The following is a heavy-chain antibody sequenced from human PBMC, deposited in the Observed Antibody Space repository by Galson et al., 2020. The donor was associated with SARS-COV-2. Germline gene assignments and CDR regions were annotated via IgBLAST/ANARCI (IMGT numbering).Heavy chain of an antibody. CDR2: LSYDGCNK. D-gene: IGHD2-15*01. J-gene: IGHJ6*02. V-gene: IGHV3-30*04. Sequence: GGSLRLSCAASGFTFSSFVMHWVRQAPGKGLEWVAVLSYDGCNKYYADSVKCRFTFSRDNSKNTMLLQMNSLRAEDTAVYYCARAKRCSAGSCYEMFYYYYYAMDVWGQGTTVTVS. CDR3: ARAKRCSAGSCYEMFYYYYYAMDV. CDR1: GFTFSSFV.